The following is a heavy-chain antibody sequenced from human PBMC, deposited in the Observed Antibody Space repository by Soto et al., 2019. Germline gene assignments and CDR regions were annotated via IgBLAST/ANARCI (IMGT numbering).Heavy chain of an antibody. Sequence: SLRLSCAASGFTFSSYGMHWVRQAPGKGLEWVAVIWYDGSNKYYADSVKGRFTISRDNSKNTLYLQMNSLRAEDTAVYYCAREMGQWPYNWFDPWGQGTLVTVSS. J-gene: IGHJ5*02. D-gene: IGHD6-19*01. CDR3: AREMGQWPYNWFDP. CDR2: IWYDGSNK. V-gene: IGHV3-33*01. CDR1: GFTFSSYG.